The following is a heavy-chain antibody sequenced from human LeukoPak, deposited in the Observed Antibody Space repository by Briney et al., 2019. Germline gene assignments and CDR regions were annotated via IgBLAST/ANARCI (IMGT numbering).Heavy chain of an antibody. Sequence: SETLSLTCIVSGYSISGGYYWGWIRQPPGKGLEWIGSIYHSGNTFYTPSLKSRVTISVDTSKNQFSLKLSSVTAADTAVYYCARSGTTMVRGVMSFDYWGQGALVTVSS. V-gene: IGHV4-38-2*02. CDR3: ARSGTTMVRGVMSFDY. CDR1: GYSISGGYY. CDR2: IYHSGNT. D-gene: IGHD3-10*01. J-gene: IGHJ4*02.